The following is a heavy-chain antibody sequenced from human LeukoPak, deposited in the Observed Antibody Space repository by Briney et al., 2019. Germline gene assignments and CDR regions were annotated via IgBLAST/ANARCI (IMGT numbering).Heavy chain of an antibody. D-gene: IGHD5-12*01. Sequence: QPERSLRLSCAASGFTFTNFAMTWVRQAPVKGLEWVSGLSATGGSTYYADSVKGRFTISRDNSNSTLFLQMSSLRAVDTAIYYCAKGLKGYSAYEQIDNWGQGTLVTVSS. J-gene: IGHJ4*02. CDR2: LSATGGST. V-gene: IGHV3-23*01. CDR1: GFTFTNFA. CDR3: AKGLKGYSAYEQIDN.